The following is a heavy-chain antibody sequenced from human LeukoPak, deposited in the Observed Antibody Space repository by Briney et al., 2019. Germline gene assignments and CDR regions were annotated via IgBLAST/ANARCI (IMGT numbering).Heavy chain of an antibody. CDR3: ARVYIAEDF. CDR2: ISDSGTTT. V-gene: IGHV3-11*01. Sequence: PGGSLRLSCAASGFTFSDYYMSWIRQAPGKGLEWISYISDSGTTTYYADSVRGRFTISRDNAKNSLYLQMNSLRAEDTAVYYCARVYIAEDFWGQGTLVTISS. CDR1: GFTFSDYY. J-gene: IGHJ4*02. D-gene: IGHD2-15*01.